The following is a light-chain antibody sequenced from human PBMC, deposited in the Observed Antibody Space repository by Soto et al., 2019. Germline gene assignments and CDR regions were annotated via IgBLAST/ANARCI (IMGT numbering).Light chain of an antibody. Sequence: ALTQPASVSGSPGQSITISCSGTSSDVGSYDHVAWYQQFPGKTPKLMIYEVSNRPSGVSSRFSGSKSGNTASLTISGLQAEDEADYYCISYTGSSTSYVSGSGTKVTVL. J-gene: IGLJ1*01. CDR2: EVS. V-gene: IGLV2-14*01. CDR1: SSDVGSYDH. CDR3: ISYTGSSTSYV.